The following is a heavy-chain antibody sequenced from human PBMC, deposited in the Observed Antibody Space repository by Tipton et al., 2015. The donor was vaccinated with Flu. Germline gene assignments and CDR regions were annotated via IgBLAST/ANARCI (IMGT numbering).Heavy chain of an antibody. CDR2: INHSGST. V-gene: IGHV4-34*01. J-gene: IGHJ3*02. CDR3: ARHEARGHYDFWSGYYISALGAFDI. Sequence: TLSLTCAVYGGSFSGYYWSWIRQPPGKGLEWSGEINHSGSTNYNPSLKSRVTISVDTSKNQFSLKLSCVTAADPAVYYCARHEARGHYDFWSGYYISALGAFDIWGQGTMVTVSS. CDR1: GGSFSGYY. D-gene: IGHD3-3*01.